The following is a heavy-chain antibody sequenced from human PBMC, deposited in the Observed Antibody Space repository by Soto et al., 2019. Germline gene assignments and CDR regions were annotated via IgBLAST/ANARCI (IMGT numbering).Heavy chain of an antibody. D-gene: IGHD1-26*01. J-gene: IGHJ4*02. CDR3: VSTKRYSGSSNYFDY. CDR1: GGSISSYY. V-gene: IGHV4-4*07. CDR2: IYTSGST. Sequence: KPSETLSLTCTVSGGSISSYYWSWIRQPAGKGLEWIGRIYTSGSTNYNPSLKSRVTMSVDTSKNQFSLKLSSVTAADTAVYYCVSTKRYSGSSNYFDYWGQGTLVTVSS.